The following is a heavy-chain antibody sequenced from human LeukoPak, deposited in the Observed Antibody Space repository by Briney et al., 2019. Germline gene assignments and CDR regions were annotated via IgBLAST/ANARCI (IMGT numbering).Heavy chain of an antibody. CDR2: IYYSGST. D-gene: IGHD6-19*01. Sequence: SETLSLTCTVSGGSISSYYWSWIRQPPGKGLEWIGYIYYSGSTNYNPSLKSRVTISVDTSKNQFSLKLSSVTAADTAVYYCARGGEWLAYYYYYGMDVWAKGPRSPSP. CDR1: GGSISSYY. V-gene: IGHV4-59*01. CDR3: ARGGEWLAYYYYYGMDV. J-gene: IGHJ6*02.